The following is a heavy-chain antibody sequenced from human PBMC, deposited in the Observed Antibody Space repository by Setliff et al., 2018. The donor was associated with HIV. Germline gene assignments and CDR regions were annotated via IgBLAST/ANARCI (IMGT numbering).Heavy chain of an antibody. V-gene: IGHV1-24*01. J-gene: IGHJ6*03. D-gene: IGHD1-20*01. CDR2: FDPEDGET. CDR3: AREARYQDRYYYYMDV. Sequence: ASVKVSCKISGYTLTELSIHWVRQAPGKGLEWMANFDPEDGETFYAQKFQGRVTMTRDTSASTVYMELSSLGSEDTAVYYCAREARYQDRYYYYMDVWGKGTTVTVSS. CDR1: GYTLTELS.